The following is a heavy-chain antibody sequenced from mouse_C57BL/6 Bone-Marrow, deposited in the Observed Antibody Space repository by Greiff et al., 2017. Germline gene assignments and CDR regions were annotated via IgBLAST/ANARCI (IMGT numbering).Heavy chain of an antibody. Sequence: DVKLVESGGGLVQPGGSLKLSCAASGFTFSDYYMYWVRQTPEKRLEWVEYIGNGGGSTYYTDTVQGRFTISRDNANTTLYLQMSRLKSEDTAMYYCARHYYYSSFDYWGQGTTLTVSS. D-gene: IGHD2-5*01. CDR1: GFTFSDYY. CDR2: IGNGGGST. CDR3: ARHYYYSSFDY. V-gene: IGHV5-12*01. J-gene: IGHJ2*01.